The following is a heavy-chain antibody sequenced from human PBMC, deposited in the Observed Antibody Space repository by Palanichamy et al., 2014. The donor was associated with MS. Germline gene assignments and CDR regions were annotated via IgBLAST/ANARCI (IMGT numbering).Heavy chain of an antibody. CDR2: IDPAGGTT. V-gene: IGHV1-46*01. D-gene: IGHD6-19*01. CDR1: GYRFTSNY. CDR3: ARGGTAMAGPHDY. Sequence: QVQLVQSGAEVKKPGASVKLSCKTSGYRFTSNYLHWVRQAPGQGLEWMGVIDPAGGTTTYSQRFQGRVTLTRDTSTSTVFIELSNLRSEDTAVYYCARGGTAMAGPHDYWGQGTLVTVSS. J-gene: IGHJ4*02.